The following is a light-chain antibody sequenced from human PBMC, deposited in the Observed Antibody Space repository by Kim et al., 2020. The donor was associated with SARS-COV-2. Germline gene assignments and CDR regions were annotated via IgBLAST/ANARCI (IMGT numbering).Light chain of an antibody. Sequence: QSALTQAASVSGSPGQSIIVSCTGTSSDIGGQNYASWYQQHPGKAPKLIIYDVNNRPSGVSDRFSGSKSGNTAYLTISGLQIDDEADYYCSSYTRRSTLVFGTGTKVT. CDR2: DVN. CDR1: SSDIGGQNY. J-gene: IGLJ1*01. CDR3: SSYTRRSTLV. V-gene: IGLV2-14*03.